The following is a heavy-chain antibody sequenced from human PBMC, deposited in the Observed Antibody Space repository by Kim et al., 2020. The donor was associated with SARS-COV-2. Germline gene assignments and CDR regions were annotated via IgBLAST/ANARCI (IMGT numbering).Heavy chain of an antibody. CDR2: INSDGSST. CDR1: GFTFSSYW. J-gene: IGHJ3*02. Sequence: GGSLRLSCAASGFTFSSYWMHWVRQAPGKGLVWVSRINSDGSSTSYADSVKGRFTISRDNAKNTLYLQMNSLRAEDTAVYYCARDSGGSYPGHGHDAFDIWGQGTMVTVSS. D-gene: IGHD1-26*01. V-gene: IGHV3-74*01. CDR3: ARDSGGSYPGHGHDAFDI.